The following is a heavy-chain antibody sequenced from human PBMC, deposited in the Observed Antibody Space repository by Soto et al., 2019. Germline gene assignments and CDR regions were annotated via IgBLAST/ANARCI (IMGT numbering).Heavy chain of an antibody. J-gene: IGHJ3*02. D-gene: IGHD6-13*01. CDR3: ARDQGSRWKDGFDI. CDR2: IYHSGST. V-gene: IGHV4-4*02. Sequence: SETLSLTCAVSGGSISSNNWWSWVRQIPGKGLEWVGEIYHSGSTDYNASLKSRVTISVDKSKNQFSLKLNSVTAADTAVYYCARDQGSRWKDGFDIWGQGIMVTVSS. CDR1: GGSISSNNW.